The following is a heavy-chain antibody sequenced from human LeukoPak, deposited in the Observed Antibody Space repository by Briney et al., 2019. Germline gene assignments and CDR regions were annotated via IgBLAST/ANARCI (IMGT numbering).Heavy chain of an antibody. CDR1: GYTFTSYS. D-gene: IGHD3-10*01. Sequence: ASVKVSCKASGYTFTSYSLSWVRQAPGQGLEWMGWISAYHGNINYAQTLQGRVTMTTDTSTSTAYMELRSLTSDDTAVYYCARVKEFGSGTFYWNYWYFDLWGRGTLVTVSS. J-gene: IGHJ2*01. CDR3: ARVKEFGSGTFYWNYWYFDL. V-gene: IGHV1-18*01. CDR2: ISAYHGNI.